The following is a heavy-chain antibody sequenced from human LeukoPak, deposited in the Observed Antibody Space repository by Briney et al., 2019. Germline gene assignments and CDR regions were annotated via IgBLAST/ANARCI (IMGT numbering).Heavy chain of an antibody. Sequence: SETLSLTCTVSGGSISSSSYYWGWIRQPPGKGLEWTGSIYYSGSTYYNPSLKSRVTISVDTSKNQFTLKLSSVTAADTAVYYCVRDLSVAARYPDFDYWGQGTLVTVSS. CDR1: GGSISSSSYY. J-gene: IGHJ4*02. D-gene: IGHD6-6*01. CDR3: VRDLSVAARYPDFDY. V-gene: IGHV4-39*06. CDR2: IYYSGST.